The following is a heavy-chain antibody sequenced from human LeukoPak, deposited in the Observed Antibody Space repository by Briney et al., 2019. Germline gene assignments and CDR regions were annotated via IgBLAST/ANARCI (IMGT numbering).Heavy chain of an antibody. CDR3: ARKKDTFDFYDSSGLDH. D-gene: IGHD3-22*01. Sequence: GGSLRLSCAASGFTFSTYGMHWVRQAPGKGLEWVANIWYDGSTKYYADSVKGRFTISRDNSKNTLYLQMNSLRAEDTAAYYCARKKDTFDFYDSSGLDHWGQGALVTVSS. CDR1: GFTFSTYG. J-gene: IGHJ4*02. V-gene: IGHV3-33*01. CDR2: IWYDGSTK.